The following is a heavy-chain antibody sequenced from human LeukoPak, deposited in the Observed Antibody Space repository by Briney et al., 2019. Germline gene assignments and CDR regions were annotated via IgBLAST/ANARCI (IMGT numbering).Heavy chain of an antibody. J-gene: IGHJ5*02. CDR1: GFTFSSYS. V-gene: IGHV3-21*01. CDR3: ARDYSSSWPLNWFDP. Sequence: PGGSLRLSCAASGFTFSSYSMNWVRQAPGKGLEWVSSISSSSSYIYYADSVKGRFTISRDNAKNSLYLQMNSLRAEDTAVYYCARDYSSSWPLNWFDPWGQGTLVTVSS. CDR2: ISSSSSYI. D-gene: IGHD6-13*01.